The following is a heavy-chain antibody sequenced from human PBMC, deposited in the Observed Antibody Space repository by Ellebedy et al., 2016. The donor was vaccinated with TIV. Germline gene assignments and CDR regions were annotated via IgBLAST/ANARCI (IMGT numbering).Heavy chain of an antibody. CDR2: ISSSSSTI. CDR1: GFTFSSYS. Sequence: GESLKISCAASGFTFSSYSMNWVRQAPGKGLEWVSYISSSSSTIYYADSVKGRFTISRDNAKNSLYLQMNNLRVEETAVYFCARDLFDGVREWGYWGQGTLVTVSS. J-gene: IGHJ4*02. D-gene: IGHD3-16*01. V-gene: IGHV3-48*01. CDR3: ARDLFDGVREWGY.